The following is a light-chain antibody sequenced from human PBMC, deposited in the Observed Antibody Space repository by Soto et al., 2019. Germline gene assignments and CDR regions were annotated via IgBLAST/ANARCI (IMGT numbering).Light chain of an antibody. V-gene: IGLV2-14*01. CDR2: EAN. Sequence: QSVLTQPASVSGSPGQSVTISCTGPRSDIGDSNFISWYQHSPGKAPRLLICEANNRPSGVSRRFSGSKAGNTASLTISGLLDDDEADYFCASFRSGTILVFGSGTKVTVL. CDR3: ASFRSGTILV. J-gene: IGLJ1*01. CDR1: RSDIGDSNF.